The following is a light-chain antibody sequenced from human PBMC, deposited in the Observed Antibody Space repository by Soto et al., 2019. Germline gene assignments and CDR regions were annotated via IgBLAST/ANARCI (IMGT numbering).Light chain of an antibody. CDR3: SSYAGTNRV. CDR1: SRDVGSYNY. V-gene: IGLV2-8*01. CDR2: EVY. Sequence: QSVLTQPPSASGSPGQSVTISCTGTSRDVGSYNYVSWHQQHPGKAPKLMIYEVYKRPSGVPDRFSGSKSGNTASLTVSGLQAENEADYYCSSYAGTNRVFGTGTKVTVL. J-gene: IGLJ1*01.